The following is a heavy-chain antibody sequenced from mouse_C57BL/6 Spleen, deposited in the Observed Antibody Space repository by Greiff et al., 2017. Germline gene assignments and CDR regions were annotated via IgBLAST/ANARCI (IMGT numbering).Heavy chain of an antibody. V-gene: IGHV5-9*01. CDR2: ISGGGGNT. J-gene: IGHJ4*01. CDR3: ARHEDGYYGYAMDY. CDR1: GFTFSSYT. D-gene: IGHD2-3*01. Sequence: EVHLVESGGGLVKPGGSLKLSCAASGFTFSSYTMSWVRQTPEKRLEWVATISGGGGNTYYPDSAKGRFTISRDNAKNTLYLQMSSLRSEDTALYYCARHEDGYYGYAMDYWGQGTSVTVSS.